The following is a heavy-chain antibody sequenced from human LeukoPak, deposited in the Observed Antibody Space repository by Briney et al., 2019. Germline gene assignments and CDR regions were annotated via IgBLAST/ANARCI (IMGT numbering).Heavy chain of an antibody. CDR1: GYTFTGYY. J-gene: IGHJ3*02. D-gene: IGHD1-26*01. V-gene: IGHV1-2*02. CDR3: AIHEEWELLTDDAFDI. Sequence: ASVKVSCKASGYTFTGYYMHWVRQAPGQGLEWMGWINANSGGTNYAQKFQGRVTMTRDTSISTAYMELSRLRSDGTAVYYCAIHEEWELLTDDAFDIWGQGTMVTVSS. CDR2: INANSGGT.